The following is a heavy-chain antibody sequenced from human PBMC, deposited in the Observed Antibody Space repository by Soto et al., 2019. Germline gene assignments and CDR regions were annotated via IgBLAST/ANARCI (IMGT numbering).Heavy chain of an antibody. D-gene: IGHD4-17*01. CDR2: IYYSGST. CDR1: GGSISSYY. V-gene: IGHV4-59*08. CDR3: ARSLYGDYYYYYYMDV. J-gene: IGHJ6*03. Sequence: SETRSLTCPVSGGSISSYYWSWIRQPPGKGLEWIGYIYYSGSTNYNPSLKSRVTISVDTSQNQFSLKLSSVTAADTAVYYCARSLYGDYYYYYYMDVWGKGTTVTVSS.